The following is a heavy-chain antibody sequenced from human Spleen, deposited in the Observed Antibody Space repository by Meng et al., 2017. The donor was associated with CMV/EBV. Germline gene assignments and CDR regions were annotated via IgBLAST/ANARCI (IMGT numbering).Heavy chain of an antibody. CDR3: AKAYCSSTSCYPYYYYGMDV. Sequence: FSDYYMSWIRQAPGKGLEWVSYISSSGSTIYYADSVKGRFTISRDNAKNSLYLQMNSLRAEDTAVYYCAKAYCSSTSCYPYYYYGMDVWGQGTMVTVSS. CDR1: FSDYY. CDR2: ISSSGSTI. D-gene: IGHD2-2*01. V-gene: IGHV3-11*01. J-gene: IGHJ6*02.